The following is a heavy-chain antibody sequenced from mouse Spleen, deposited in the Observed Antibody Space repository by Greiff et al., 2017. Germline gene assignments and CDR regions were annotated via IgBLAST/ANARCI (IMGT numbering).Heavy chain of an antibody. V-gene: IGHV1-81*01. CDR3: ARKVITTVVEYFDV. CDR2: IYPRSGNT. Sequence: QVQLQQSGAELARPGASVKLSCKASGYTFTSYGISWVKQRTGQGLEWIGEIYPRSGNTYYNEKFKGKATLTADKSSSTAYMELRSLTSEDSAVYFCARKVITTVVEYFDVWGAGTTVTVSS. D-gene: IGHD1-1*01. CDR1: GYTFTSYG. J-gene: IGHJ1*01.